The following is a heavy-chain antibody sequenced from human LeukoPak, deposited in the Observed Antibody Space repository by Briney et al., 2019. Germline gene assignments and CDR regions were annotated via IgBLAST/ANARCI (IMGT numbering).Heavy chain of an antibody. J-gene: IGHJ4*02. Sequence: PGGSLRLSCAASGFTFDDYGMCWVRPAPGKGVEWVSGTYWNAGKTDYADSVKGGFTISRDNAKNSLYLQMNSLRVDDTAVYYYARDPGWVEGIYRLDFWGQGTLVTVSS. CDR2: TYWNAGKT. CDR1: GFTFDDYG. CDR3: ARDPGWVEGIYRLDF. D-gene: IGHD3-16*01. V-gene: IGHV3-20*04.